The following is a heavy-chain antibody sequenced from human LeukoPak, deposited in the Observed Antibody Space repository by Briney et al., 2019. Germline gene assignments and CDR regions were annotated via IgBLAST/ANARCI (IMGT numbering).Heavy chain of an antibody. V-gene: IGHV3-23*01. D-gene: IGHD3-22*01. J-gene: IGHJ4*02. Sequence: GGSLRLSCAASGFTFSSYAMSWVRQAPGKGLEWVSGISGSGGSTYHADSVKGRFTISRDNSKNTLYLQMNSLRAEDTAVYYCAKNSYHSSGHFDYWGQGTLVTVSS. CDR3: AKNSYHSSGHFDY. CDR2: ISGSGGST. CDR1: GFTFSSYA.